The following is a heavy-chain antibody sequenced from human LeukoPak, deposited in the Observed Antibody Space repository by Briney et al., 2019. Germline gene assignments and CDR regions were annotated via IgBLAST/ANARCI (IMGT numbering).Heavy chain of an antibody. V-gene: IGHV4-61*02. D-gene: IGHD2-2*02. J-gene: IGHJ6*03. CDR3: AREDFDCSSTSCYIRDYYHYYMDV. CDR1: GGSISSGSYY. Sequence: PSETLSLTCTVSGGSISSGSYYWSWIRQPAGKGLEWIGRIYTSGSTNYNPSLKSRVTISVDTSKNQFSLKLSSVTAADTAVYYCAREDFDCSSTSCYIRDYYHYYMDVWGKGTMVTVSS. CDR2: IYTSGST.